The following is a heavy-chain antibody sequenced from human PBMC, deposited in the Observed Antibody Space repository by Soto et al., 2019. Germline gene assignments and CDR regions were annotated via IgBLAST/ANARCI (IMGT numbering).Heavy chain of an antibody. D-gene: IGHD2-2*01. CDR1: GFTFSSNA. J-gene: IGHJ5*02. CDR3: AKAGRIVVVPAAMMRWFDT. V-gene: IGHV3-23*01. Sequence: GGSLRLSCAACGFTFSSNAMSWVRQAPGKGLEWVSAISGSGGSTYYADSVKGRFTISRDNSKNTLYLQMNSLRAEDTAVYYCAKAGRIVVVPAAMMRWFDTWGQGTLVTVSS. CDR2: ISGSGGST.